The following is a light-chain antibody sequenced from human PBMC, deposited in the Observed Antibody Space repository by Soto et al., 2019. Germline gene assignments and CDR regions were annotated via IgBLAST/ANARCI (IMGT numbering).Light chain of an antibody. J-gene: IGKJ5*01. CDR3: QQRTNRPPST. CDR2: DTS. CDR1: QSVSSY. Sequence: EIVLTQSPATLSLSPGERATLSCRASQSVSSYLAWYQQRPGQAPRLLIFDTSNRATDIPARFSGSGSGTDFTLTISGLEPEDFAVYYCQQRTNRPPSTFGQGTRLEIK. V-gene: IGKV3-11*01.